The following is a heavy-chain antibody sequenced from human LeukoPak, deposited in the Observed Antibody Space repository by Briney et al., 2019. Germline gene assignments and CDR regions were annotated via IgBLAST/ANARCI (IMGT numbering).Heavy chain of an antibody. V-gene: IGHV3-23*01. Sequence: GGSLRLSCAASGFTFSSYTMSWVRQAPGKGLEWVSAISGNGGNTYYADSVKGRFTISRDNSKNTLYLQMNSLRAEDTAVYYCASRGSGSYPHDYWGQGTLVTVSS. CDR1: GFTFSSYT. CDR3: ASRGSGSYPHDY. D-gene: IGHD3-10*01. CDR2: ISGNGGNT. J-gene: IGHJ4*02.